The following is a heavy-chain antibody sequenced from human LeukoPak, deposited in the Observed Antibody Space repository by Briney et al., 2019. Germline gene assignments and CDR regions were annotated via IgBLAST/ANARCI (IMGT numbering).Heavy chain of an antibody. J-gene: IGHJ6*03. CDR3: ARGGPDRTHYYYYSMDV. Sequence: SVKVSCKASGGTFSSYAISWVRQAPGQGFECMGGLIPIFGTANYAQKFQGRVTITTHESTRTAYMELSSLRSKDTAVDYCARGGPDRTHYYYYSMDVWGKGTTVTVSS. CDR1: GGTFSSYA. V-gene: IGHV1-69*05. D-gene: IGHD1-14*01. CDR2: LIPIFGTA.